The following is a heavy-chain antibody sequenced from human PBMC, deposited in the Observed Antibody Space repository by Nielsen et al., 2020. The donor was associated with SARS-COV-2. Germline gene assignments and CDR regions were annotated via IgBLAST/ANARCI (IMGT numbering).Heavy chain of an antibody. CDR3: TRLSSVGAIPPFDY. Sequence: WIRQPPGKGLEWVSVIYSGGSTYYADSVKGRFTISRDNSKNTLYLQMNSLKTEDTAVYYCTRLSSVGAIPPFDYWGQGTRVTVSS. D-gene: IGHD1-26*01. CDR2: IYSGGST. J-gene: IGHJ4*02. V-gene: IGHV3-53*03.